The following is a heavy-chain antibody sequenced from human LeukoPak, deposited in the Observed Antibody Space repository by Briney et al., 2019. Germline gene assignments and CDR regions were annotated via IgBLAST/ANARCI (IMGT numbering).Heavy chain of an antibody. Sequence: SETLSLTCAVYGGSFSGYYWSWIRQPPGKGLEWIGEINHSGSTNYNPSLKSRVTISVDTSKNQFSLKLSSVTAADTAVYYCARASLAYYYYYYGMDVWGQGTTVTVSS. CDR1: GGSFSGYY. V-gene: IGHV4-34*01. CDR2: INHSGST. J-gene: IGHJ6*02. CDR3: ARASLAYYYYYYGMDV.